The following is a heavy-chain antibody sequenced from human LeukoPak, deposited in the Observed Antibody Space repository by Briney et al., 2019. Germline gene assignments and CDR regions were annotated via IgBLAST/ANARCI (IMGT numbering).Heavy chain of an antibody. CDR3: ARRMELANWFDP. CDR2: ISSSSSYI. J-gene: IGHJ5*02. D-gene: IGHD1-7*01. CDR1: GFTFSSYS. Sequence: GGSLRLFCAASGFTFSSYSMNWVRQAPGKGLEWVSSISSSSSYIYYADSVKGRFTISRDNAKNSLYLQMNSLRAEDTAVYYCARRMELANWFDPWGQGTLVTVSS. V-gene: IGHV3-21*01.